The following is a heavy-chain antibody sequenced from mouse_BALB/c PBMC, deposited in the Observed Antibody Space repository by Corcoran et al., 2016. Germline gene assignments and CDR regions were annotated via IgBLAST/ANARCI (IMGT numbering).Heavy chain of an antibody. CDR1: GYTFTNFG. CDR3: AREPRAMDY. Sequence: QIQLVQSGPELKKPGETVKISCKASGYTFTNFGMNWVKQAPGKGLMWMGWINTNTGKTTYADDFKGRFAFSLETSASTANLQINNLKNEDTATYVCAREPRAMDYWGQGTAVTVSS. V-gene: IGHV9-3-1*01. J-gene: IGHJ4*01. CDR2: INTNTGKT.